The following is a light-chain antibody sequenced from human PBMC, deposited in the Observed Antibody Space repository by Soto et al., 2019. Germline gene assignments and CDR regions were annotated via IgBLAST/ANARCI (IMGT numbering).Light chain of an antibody. V-gene: IGKV3-15*01. CDR2: GAS. CDR3: QQYNNWPQWT. J-gene: IGKJ1*01. Sequence: EILITQSPATLSVSPGERATLSCRASHSVSRNLAWYQQKPGQTPRLLIYGASARATGTPARFSGSGSGTEYTLTISSVQSEDFAVYYCQQYNNWPQWTFGQGTKVEIK. CDR1: HSVSRN.